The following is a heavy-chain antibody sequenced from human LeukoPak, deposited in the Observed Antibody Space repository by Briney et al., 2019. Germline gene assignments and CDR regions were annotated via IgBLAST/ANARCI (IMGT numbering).Heavy chain of an antibody. J-gene: IGHJ4*02. CDR2: ISAYNGNT. V-gene: IGHV1-18*01. CDR3: ARVADIVLMVYANRWTKYYFDY. Sequence: ASVKVSCKASGYTFTSYGISWVRQAPGQGLEWMGWISAYNGNTNYAQKLQGRVTMTTDTSTSTAYMELRSLRSDDTAVYYCARVADIVLMVYANRWTKYYFDYWGQGTLVTVSS. D-gene: IGHD2-8*01. CDR1: GYTFTSYG.